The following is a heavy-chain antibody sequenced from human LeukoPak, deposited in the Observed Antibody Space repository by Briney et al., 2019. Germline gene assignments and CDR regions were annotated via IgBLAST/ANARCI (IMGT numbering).Heavy chain of an antibody. V-gene: IGHV3-43*01. CDR3: AKGGQTAARDMDV. Sequence: GGSLRLSCAASGFTFDDYTMHWVRQPPGKGLEWVSLMTWDTGTTYYADSVKGRFTISRDNSKNSLYLQMNSLRSEDTALYYCAKGGQTAARDMDVWGKGTTVTVSS. D-gene: IGHD2-2*01. CDR1: GFTFDDYT. CDR2: MTWDTGTT. J-gene: IGHJ6*03.